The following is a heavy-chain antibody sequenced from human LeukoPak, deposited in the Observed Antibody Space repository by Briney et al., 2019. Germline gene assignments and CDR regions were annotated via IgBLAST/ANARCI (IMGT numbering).Heavy chain of an antibody. V-gene: IGHV3-7*01. CDR2: IKQDGSEK. J-gene: IGHJ4*02. CDR3: ARYIYSSGWCFDY. D-gene: IGHD6-19*01. CDR1: GFTFSSYW. Sequence: GGFLRLSCAASGFTFSSYWMSWVRQAPGKGLEWVANIKQDGSEKYYVDSVKGRFTISRDNAKNSLYLQMNSLRAEDTAVYYCARYIYSSGWCFDYWGQGTLVTVSS.